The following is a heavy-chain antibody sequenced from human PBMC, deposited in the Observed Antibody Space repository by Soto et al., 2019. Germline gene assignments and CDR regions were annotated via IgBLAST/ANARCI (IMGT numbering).Heavy chain of an antibody. CDR1: GGSISSYY. CDR2: IYTSGST. Sequence: TLSLTCTVSGGSISSYYWSWIRQPAGKGLEWIGRIYTSGSTNYNPSLKGRVTMSVDTSKNQFSLKLSSVTAADTAVYYCARSAIAAAGSSLLFDYWGQGTLVTVSS. D-gene: IGHD6-13*01. J-gene: IGHJ4*02. CDR3: ARSAIAAAGSSLLFDY. V-gene: IGHV4-4*07.